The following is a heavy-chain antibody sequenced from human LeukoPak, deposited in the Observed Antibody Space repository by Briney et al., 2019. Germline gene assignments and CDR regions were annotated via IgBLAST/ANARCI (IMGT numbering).Heavy chain of an antibody. D-gene: IGHD3/OR15-3a*01. V-gene: IGHV4-39*02. Sequence: SETLSLTCTVSGGSISSSNYYWGWIRQPPGKGLEWIGSIYYGGSTYYNPSLKSRVTISVDTSKNQFSLKLTSVTAADTAVYYCARDPRTVAYYFDFWGQGRLVTVSS. J-gene: IGHJ4*02. CDR3: ARDPRTVAYYFDF. CDR2: IYYGGST. CDR1: GGSISSSNYY.